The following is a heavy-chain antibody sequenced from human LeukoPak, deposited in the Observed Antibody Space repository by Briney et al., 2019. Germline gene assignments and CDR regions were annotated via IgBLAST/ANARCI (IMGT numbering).Heavy chain of an antibody. J-gene: IGHJ6*02. CDR2: IIPIFGTA. Sequence: GASVKVSCKASGGTFISYAISWVRQAPGQGLEWMGGIIPIFGTANYAQKFQGRVTITADESTSTAYMELSSLRSEDTAVYYCARDLTATDTTYYYYGMDVWGQGTTVTVSS. CDR3: ARDLTATDTTYYYYGMDV. V-gene: IGHV1-69*13. D-gene: IGHD5-18*01. CDR1: GGTFISYA.